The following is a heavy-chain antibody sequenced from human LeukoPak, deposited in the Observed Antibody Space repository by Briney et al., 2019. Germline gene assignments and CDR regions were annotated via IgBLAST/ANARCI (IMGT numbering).Heavy chain of an antibody. CDR3: ARDSLWFGELSEPYNWFDP. D-gene: IGHD3-10*01. Sequence: ASVKVSCKASGYSFTDHYLHWVRQAPGQGLEWMGWINPNSGGTNYAQKFQGRVTMTRDTSISTAYMELSRLRSDDTAVYYCARDSLWFGELSEPYNWFDPWGQGTLVTVSS. J-gene: IGHJ5*02. CDR1: GYSFTDHY. CDR2: INPNSGGT. V-gene: IGHV1-2*02.